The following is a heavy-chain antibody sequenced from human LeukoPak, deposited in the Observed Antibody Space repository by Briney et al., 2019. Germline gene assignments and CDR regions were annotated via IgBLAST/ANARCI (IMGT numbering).Heavy chain of an antibody. Sequence: SETLSLTCAVYGGSFSGYYWSWIRQPPGKGLEWIGYIYYSGSTNYNPSLKSRVTISVDTSKNQFSLKLSSVTAADTAVYYCARDAWAWLYWGQGTLVTVSS. CDR3: ARDAWAWLY. D-gene: IGHD5-12*01. CDR1: GGSFSGYY. J-gene: IGHJ4*02. CDR2: IYYSGST. V-gene: IGHV4-59*01.